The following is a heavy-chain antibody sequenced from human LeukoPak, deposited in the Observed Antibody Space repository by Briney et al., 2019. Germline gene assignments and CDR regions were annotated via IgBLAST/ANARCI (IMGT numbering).Heavy chain of an antibody. CDR2: ISSSSSYI. CDR3: ARGSSNSGSYYNWFDP. Sequence: PGGSLRLSCAASGFTFSTYSMHWVRQAPGKGLEWVSSISSSSSYIYYADSVKGRFTISRDNAKNSLYLQMNSLRAEDTAVYYCARGSSNSGSYYNWFDPWGQGTLVTVSS. D-gene: IGHD1-26*01. J-gene: IGHJ5*02. V-gene: IGHV3-21*01. CDR1: GFTFSTYS.